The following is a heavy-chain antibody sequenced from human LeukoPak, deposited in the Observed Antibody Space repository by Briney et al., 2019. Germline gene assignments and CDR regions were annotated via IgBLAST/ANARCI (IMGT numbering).Heavy chain of an antibody. CDR1: GGTFSSYA. D-gene: IGHD5-24*01. V-gene: IGHV1-69*05. CDR3: ARWLHPWYFDL. Sequence: ASVKVSCKASGGTFSSYAISWVRQAPGQGLEWMGGIIPIFGTANYAQEFQGRVTITTDESTSTAYMELSSLRSEDTAVYYCARWLHPWYFDLWGRGTLVTVSS. CDR2: IIPIFGTA. J-gene: IGHJ2*01.